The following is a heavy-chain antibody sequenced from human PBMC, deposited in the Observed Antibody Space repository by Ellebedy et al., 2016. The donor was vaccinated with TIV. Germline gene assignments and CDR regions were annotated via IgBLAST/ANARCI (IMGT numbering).Heavy chain of an antibody. CDR3: ARGSVPAASSWFDP. J-gene: IGHJ5*02. CDR1: GGSISSYY. V-gene: IGHV4-59*08. Sequence: MPSETLSLTCTVSGGSISSYYWSWIRKPPGKGLEWLGYIYYSGSTNYSPSLRSLATISVDMSKNQFSLKLSSVTAADTAVYYCARGSVPAASSWFDPWGQGTLVTVSS. D-gene: IGHD2-2*01. CDR2: IYYSGST.